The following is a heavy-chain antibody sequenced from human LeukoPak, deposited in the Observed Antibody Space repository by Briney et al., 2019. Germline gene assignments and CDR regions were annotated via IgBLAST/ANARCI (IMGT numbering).Heavy chain of an antibody. CDR3: ARLGSGSYYDSRGQFDY. Sequence: SETLSLTCSVSGGSINSGSVFWNWIRQPAGKGLEWIGRVYTSGSTDYNPSLESRVTISLDTSKNQFSLHLSSVAAADTAVYYCARLGSGSYYDSRGQFDYWGQGTLVTVSS. D-gene: IGHD1-26*01. J-gene: IGHJ4*02. CDR1: GGSINSGSVF. CDR2: VYTSGST. V-gene: IGHV4-61*02.